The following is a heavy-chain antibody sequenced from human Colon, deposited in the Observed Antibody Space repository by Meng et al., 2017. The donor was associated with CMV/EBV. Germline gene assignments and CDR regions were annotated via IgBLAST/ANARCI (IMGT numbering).Heavy chain of an antibody. D-gene: IGHD3-3*01. J-gene: IGHJ4*02. CDR3: GTFGGDFDY. Sequence: VHLMQSVAEMREPWASVKVSCKASGYTFTGYLIHWVRQAPGQGLEWMGWINPYSGDTIYAQKFEVGVTMTRDASITTAYLELSSLKSDDTAVYYCGTFGGDFDYWGQGTLVTVSS. CDR1: GYTFTGYL. CDR2: INPYSGDT. V-gene: IGHV1-2*02.